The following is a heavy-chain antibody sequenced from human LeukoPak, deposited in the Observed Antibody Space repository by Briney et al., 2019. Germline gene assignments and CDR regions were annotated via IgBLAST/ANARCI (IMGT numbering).Heavy chain of an antibody. CDR1: GFSFSNHA. J-gene: IGHJ3*01. D-gene: IGHD6-13*01. CDR2: ISGNGGST. Sequence: HPGGSLRLSCAASGFSFSNHAMHWVRQAPGKGLEYLSAISGNGGSTYHANSLKGRFTISRDNSKNILYLQMGSLRADDMAVYYCARERGYRSSWRDAFDVWGQGTVVIVSS. CDR3: ARERGYRSSWRDAFDV. V-gene: IGHV3-64*01.